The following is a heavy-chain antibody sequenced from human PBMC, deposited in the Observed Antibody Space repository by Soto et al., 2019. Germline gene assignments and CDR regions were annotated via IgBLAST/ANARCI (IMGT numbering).Heavy chain of an antibody. D-gene: IGHD1-26*01. J-gene: IGHJ5*02. CDR3: ARSYFQGCYDP. CDR2: ISYDGSNK. Sequence: GGSLRLSCAASGFTFSNAWINWVRQAPGKGLEWVAVISYDGSNKYYADSVKGRFTISRDNSKNTLYLQMNSLRDEDTAVYYCARSYFQGCYDPWGQGALVTVSS. V-gene: IGHV3-30*03. CDR1: GFTFSNAW.